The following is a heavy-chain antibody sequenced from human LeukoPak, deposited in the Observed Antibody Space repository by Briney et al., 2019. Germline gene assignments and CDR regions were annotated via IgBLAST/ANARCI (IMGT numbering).Heavy chain of an antibody. CDR1: GYTFTSYD. V-gene: IGHV1-8*01. D-gene: IGHD3-22*01. Sequence: ASVKVSCKASGYTFTSYDINWVRQATGQGLEWMGLMNPNSGNTGYAQKFQGRVTMTRNTSISTAYMELSSLRSEDTAVYYCARDAMTVPGRWFDPWGQGTLVTVSS. J-gene: IGHJ5*02. CDR3: ARDAMTVPGRWFDP. CDR2: MNPNSGNT.